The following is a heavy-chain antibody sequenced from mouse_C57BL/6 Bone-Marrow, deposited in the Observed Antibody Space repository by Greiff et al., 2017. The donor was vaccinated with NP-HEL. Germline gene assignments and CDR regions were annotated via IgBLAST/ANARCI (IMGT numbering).Heavy chain of an antibody. V-gene: IGHV1-50*01. Sequence: QVQLKQPGAELVKPGASVKLSCKASGYTFTSYWMQWVKQRPGQGLEWIGEIDPSDSYTNYNQKFKGKATLTVDTSSSTAYMQLSSLTSEDSAVYYCARRGDGYYDYAMDYWGQGTSVTVSS. CDR1: GYTFTSYW. CDR2: IDPSDSYT. CDR3: ARRGDGYYDYAMDY. J-gene: IGHJ4*01. D-gene: IGHD2-3*01.